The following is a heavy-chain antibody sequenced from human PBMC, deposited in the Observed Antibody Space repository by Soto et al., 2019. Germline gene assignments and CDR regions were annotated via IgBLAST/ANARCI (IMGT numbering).Heavy chain of an antibody. CDR3: ARGRYDLWRAFDV. V-gene: IGHV1-8*01. D-gene: IGHD3-16*01. Sequence: QVPLVQSGAEAKKPGASVKVSCKASGYTVTTYDINWVRQATGQGPEWMGWLNPDSGHTYYAQHFQGRVTMTGNTSIGTVYMELSSLRFEDTAVYYCARGRYDLWRAFDVWGQGTMVTVS. CDR1: GYTVTTYD. CDR2: LNPDSGHT. J-gene: IGHJ3*01.